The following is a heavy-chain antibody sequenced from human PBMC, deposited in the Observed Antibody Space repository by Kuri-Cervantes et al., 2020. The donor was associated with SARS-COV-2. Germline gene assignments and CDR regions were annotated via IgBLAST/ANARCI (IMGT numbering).Heavy chain of an antibody. V-gene: IGHV3-30-3*01. Sequence: GESLKIPCAASGFIFSDYFLHWVRQAPGKGLEWVAVISYDASNKYYADSVKGRFTISRDNSKNTLFLQMNSLRAEDTAVYYCARGKQDFDYWGQGTLVTVSS. J-gene: IGHJ4*02. CDR2: ISYDASNK. CDR1: GFIFSDYF. CDR3: ARGKQDFDY.